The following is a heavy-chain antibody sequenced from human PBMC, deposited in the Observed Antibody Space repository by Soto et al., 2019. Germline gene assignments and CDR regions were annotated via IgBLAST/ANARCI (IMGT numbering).Heavy chain of an antibody. CDR1: GFTFTSSA. D-gene: IGHD3-3*01. J-gene: IGHJ6*03. V-gene: IGHV1-58*02. CDR2: IVVGSGNT. Sequence: SVKVSCKASGFTFTSSAMQWVRQARGQRLEWIGWIVVGSGNTNYAQKFQERVTITRDMSTSTAYMELSSLRSEDTAVYYCAAESGGLEWSLGYMDVWGKGTTVTVSS. CDR3: AAESGGLEWSLGYMDV.